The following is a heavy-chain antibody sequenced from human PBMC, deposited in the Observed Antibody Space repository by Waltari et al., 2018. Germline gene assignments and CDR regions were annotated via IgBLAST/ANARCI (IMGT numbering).Heavy chain of an antibody. D-gene: IGHD6-19*01. J-gene: IGHJ4*02. CDR3: ARRASGWSPYAY. Sequence: QVQLQESGPGLVKPSETLSLTCAVSGYSISSGYYWGWIRQPPGKGLEWIGSIYHSGSTYYNPALKSRVTISVDTSKNQFSLKLSAVTAADTAVYYCARRASGWSPYAYWGQGTLVTVSS. CDR1: GYSISSGYY. CDR2: IYHSGST. V-gene: IGHV4-38-2*01.